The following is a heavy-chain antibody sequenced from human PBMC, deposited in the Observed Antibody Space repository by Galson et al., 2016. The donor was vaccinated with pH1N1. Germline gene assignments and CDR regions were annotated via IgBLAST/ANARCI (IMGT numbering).Heavy chain of an antibody. CDR3: ARGLCGGACYFDY. V-gene: IGHV3-33*01. CDR2: IWYDGSNK. D-gene: IGHD2-21*02. Sequence: SLRLSCAASGFILSSYGMHWVRQAPGKGLEWVAGIWYDGSNKHYGDSVKGRFTISRDNSKNTLYLQMSSLRGDYTAVYYFARGLCGGACYFDYWRQGTLVTVSS. CDR1: GFILSSYG. J-gene: IGHJ4*02.